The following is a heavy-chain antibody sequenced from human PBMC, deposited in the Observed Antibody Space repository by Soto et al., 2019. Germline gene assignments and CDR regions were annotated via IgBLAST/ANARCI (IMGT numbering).Heavy chain of an antibody. CDR2: IYTSVST. CDR3: ERDHRGGDFFEY. J-gene: IGHJ4*02. CDR1: GGSVSSYY. D-gene: IGHD2-21*01. Sequence: XETLSLTCTVSGGSVSSYYWSWIRQPAGKGLEWIGRIYTSVSTNYNPSLKSRVTMSVDTSKNQFSLKLSSVTAADTAVYYCERDHRGGDFFEYWGQGTLVPVSS. V-gene: IGHV4-4*07.